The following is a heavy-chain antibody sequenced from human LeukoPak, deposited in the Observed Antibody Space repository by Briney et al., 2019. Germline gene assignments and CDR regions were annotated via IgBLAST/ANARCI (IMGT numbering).Heavy chain of an antibody. CDR1: GGSISSYY. D-gene: IGHD5-24*01. V-gene: IGHV4-59*06. J-gene: IGHJ4*02. CDR3: ARDGATGVFEN. CDR2: IYYSGSP. Sequence: SETLSLTCTVSGGSISSYYWSWIRQPPGKGLEWIGHIYYSGSPSYNPSLKSRVTISMDTSKNLFSLNLTSVTAADTAVYFCARDGATGVFENWGQGTPVAVSS.